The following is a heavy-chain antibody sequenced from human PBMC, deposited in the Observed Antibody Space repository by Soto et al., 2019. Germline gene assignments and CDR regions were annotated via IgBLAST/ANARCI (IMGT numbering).Heavy chain of an antibody. D-gene: IGHD2-15*01. Sequence: SVKVSCKASGGTFSSYAISWVRQAPGQGLEWMGGIIPIFGTANYAQKFQGRVTITADKSTSTAYMELSSLRSEDTAVYYCARDAEVVVVAATTLQWFDPWGQGTLVTVSS. CDR3: ARDAEVVVVAATTLQWFDP. J-gene: IGHJ5*02. CDR1: GGTFSSYA. V-gene: IGHV1-69*06. CDR2: IIPIFGTA.